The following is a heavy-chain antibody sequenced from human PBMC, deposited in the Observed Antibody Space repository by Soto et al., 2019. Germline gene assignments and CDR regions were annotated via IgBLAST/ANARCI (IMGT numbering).Heavy chain of an antibody. D-gene: IGHD3-22*01. CDR2: IYHTGST. CDR1: GGSISSNIW. V-gene: IGHV4-4*02. Sequence: QVQLQESGPGLVKPSGTLSLTCVVSGGSISSNIWWSWVRQPPGKGLEWIGEIYHTGSTSYNSTLTRRVSISEDKSENQFSRRRNSVTAADTAVYYCARGGRYYDTSGSSYYLDYWGQGTLVTVSS. J-gene: IGHJ4*02. CDR3: ARGGRYYDTSGSSYYLDY.